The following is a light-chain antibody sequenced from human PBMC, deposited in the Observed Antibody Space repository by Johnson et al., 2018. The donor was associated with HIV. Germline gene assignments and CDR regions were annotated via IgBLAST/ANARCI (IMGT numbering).Light chain of an antibody. CDR3: GTWDSSLSAV. V-gene: IGLV1-51*01. Sequence: QAVLTQPPSVSAAPGQKVTISCSGSSSNIGNNYESWYQQLPGTAPKLLIYDNNKRPSGIPDRFSGSKSGTSATLGITGLQTGDEADYYCGTWDSSLSAVFGTGTKVTVL. CDR2: DNN. CDR1: SSNIGNNY. J-gene: IGLJ1*01.